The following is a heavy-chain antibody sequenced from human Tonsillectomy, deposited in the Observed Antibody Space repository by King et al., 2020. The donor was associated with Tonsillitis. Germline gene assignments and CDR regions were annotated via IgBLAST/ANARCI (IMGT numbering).Heavy chain of an antibody. CDR1: GGSINSDIYY. Sequence: HVQLQESGPGLVKPSQTLSLTCTVSGGSINSDIYYWSWIRQPPGKGLEWIGYIYYSGSTYYNPSLKRRVTISVDTSKNQFSLKLSSVTAADTAVFYCARTYCGGDCWFDFWGQGTLVTVSS. J-gene: IGHJ4*02. CDR2: IYYSGST. V-gene: IGHV4-30-4*01. CDR3: ARTYCGGDCWFDF. D-gene: IGHD2-21*02.